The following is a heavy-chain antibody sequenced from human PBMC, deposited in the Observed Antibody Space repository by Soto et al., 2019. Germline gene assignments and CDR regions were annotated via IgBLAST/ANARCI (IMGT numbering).Heavy chain of an antibody. Sequence: EVQLVDSGGDLVQPGGSLRLSCAASGLTVSSNYMGWVRQAPGKGLEWVSVIYSGTNTHYADSVRGRFTISRDNSKNTLYLQMNSLRAEDTAVYYCARGFRVVGAYGAGAFFDYWAQGTPVTVSS. D-gene: IGHD2-15*01. V-gene: IGHV3-66*01. J-gene: IGHJ4*02. CDR2: IYSGTNT. CDR3: ARGFRVVGAYGAGAFFDY. CDR1: GLTVSSNY.